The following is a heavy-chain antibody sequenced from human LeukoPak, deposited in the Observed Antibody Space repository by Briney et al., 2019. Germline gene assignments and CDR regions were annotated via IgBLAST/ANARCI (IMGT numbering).Heavy chain of an antibody. CDR2: ISGSGGST. CDR1: GFTFSSYA. CDR3: AKDRYYYGSGSLSIDY. J-gene: IGHJ4*02. D-gene: IGHD3-10*01. V-gene: IGHV3-23*01. Sequence: GGSLRLSCAASGFTFSSYAMSWVRQAPGKGLEWVSAISGSGGSTYYADSMRGRFTISRDNSKNTLYLQMNSLRAEDTAVYYCAKDRYYYGSGSLSIDYWGQGTLVTVSS.